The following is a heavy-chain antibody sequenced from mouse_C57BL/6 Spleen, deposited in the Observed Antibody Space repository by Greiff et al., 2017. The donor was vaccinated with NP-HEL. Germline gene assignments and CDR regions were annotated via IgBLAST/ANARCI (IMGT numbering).Heavy chain of an antibody. CDR1: GYTFTDHT. V-gene: IGHV1-78*01. D-gene: IGHD1-1*01. CDR3: ARNYYGSSFLYFDY. Sequence: LQESDAELVKPGASVKISCKVSGYTFTDHTIHWMKQRPEQGLEWIGYIYPRDGSTKYNEKFKGKATLTADKSSSTAYMQLNSLTSEDSAVYFCARNYYGSSFLYFDYWGQGTTLTVSS. J-gene: IGHJ2*01. CDR2: IYPRDGST.